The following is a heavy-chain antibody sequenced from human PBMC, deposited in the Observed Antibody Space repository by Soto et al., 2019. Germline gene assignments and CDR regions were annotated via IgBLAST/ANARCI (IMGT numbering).Heavy chain of an antibody. J-gene: IGHJ4*02. CDR1: GFTFSSYS. V-gene: IGHV3-21*01. CDR2: ISSSSSYI. Sequence: EVQLVESGGGLVKPGGSLRLSCAASGFTFSSYSMNWARQAPGKGVEWVSSISSSSSYIYYADSVKGRFTISRDNAKNSLYLQMNSLRAEDAAVYYCARGLLETTFDYWGQGTLVTVSS. D-gene: IGHD3-22*01. CDR3: ARGLLETTFDY.